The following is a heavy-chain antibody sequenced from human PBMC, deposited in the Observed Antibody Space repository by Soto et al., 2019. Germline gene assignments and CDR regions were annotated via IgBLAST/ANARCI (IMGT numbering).Heavy chain of an antibody. V-gene: IGHV1-18*01. CDR1: GYSFTTYG. J-gene: IGHJ6*02. CDR2: ISSYNDYT. Sequence: ASVKVSCKASGYSFTTYGLSWVRQAPGHGLEWMGWISSYNDYTDYAQKFQGRVTMTTDTSTRTAYMELRSLRSDDTAVYYCAREGSYAGLGRYSYGYSPPSYYGMAVWGQGTTVTVSS. CDR3: AREGSYAGLGRYSYGYSPPSYYGMAV. D-gene: IGHD5-18*01.